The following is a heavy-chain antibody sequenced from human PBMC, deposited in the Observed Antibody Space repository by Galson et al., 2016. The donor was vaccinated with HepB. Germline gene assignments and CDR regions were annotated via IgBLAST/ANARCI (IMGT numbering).Heavy chain of an antibody. CDR3: VRDKSSWNLGKFYYYGLDV. Sequence: SLRLSCAASGFTFNTYAMHWVRQAPGKGLEWVALISYDGTDKYYADSVKGRFTISRDNSNNTMYVQMNSLRADDTAVYYCVRDKSSWNLGKFYYYGLDVWGHGTRV. V-gene: IGHV3-30*04. CDR2: ISYDGTDK. J-gene: IGHJ6*02. CDR1: GFTFNTYA. D-gene: IGHD2-15*01.